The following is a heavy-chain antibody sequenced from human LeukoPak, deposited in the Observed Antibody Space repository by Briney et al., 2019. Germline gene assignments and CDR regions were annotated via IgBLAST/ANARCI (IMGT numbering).Heavy chain of an antibody. CDR3: ARLRWPRGGRSSFDY. CDR2: VNPDDSDT. CDR1: GSTFSSYW. Sequence: GESLKISCKASGSTFSSYWIGWVRQMPGKGLEWMGIVNPDDSDTIYSPSFQGQVTISADESITTAYLQWSSLKASDSAMYYCARLRWPRGGRSSFDYWGQGALVTVSS. J-gene: IGHJ4*02. V-gene: IGHV5-51*01. D-gene: IGHD3-10*01.